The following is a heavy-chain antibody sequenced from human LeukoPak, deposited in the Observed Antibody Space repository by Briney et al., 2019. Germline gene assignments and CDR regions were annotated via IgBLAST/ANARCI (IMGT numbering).Heavy chain of an antibody. V-gene: IGHV3-7*01. CDR1: GFAFSSYW. CDR2: IKQDGGEE. J-gene: IGHJ4*02. D-gene: IGHD1-26*01. CDR3: ARLGGSYYTY. Sequence: GGSLRLSCVASGFAFSSYWMTRVRQAPGKGLEWVANIKQDGGEEYYVDSVKGRFTISRDNAKNSLFLQMNSLRVEDTAVYYCARLGGSYYTYWGQGTLVTVSS.